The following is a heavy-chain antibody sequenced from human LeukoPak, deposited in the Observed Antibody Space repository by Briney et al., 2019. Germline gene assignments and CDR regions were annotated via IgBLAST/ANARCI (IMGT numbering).Heavy chain of an antibody. V-gene: IGHV4-59*12. CDR2: MYYSGGT. D-gene: IGHD3-10*01. CDR3: ARDPYYYGSGSYHNWFDP. CDR1: GGSMSGYY. Sequence: SETLSLTCTVSGGSMSGYYWSWIRQPPGKGLEWIGYMYYSGGTNYNPSLESRVTISVDTSKNQFSLKLSSVTAADTAVYYCARDPYYYGSGSYHNWFDPWGQGTLVTVSS. J-gene: IGHJ5*02.